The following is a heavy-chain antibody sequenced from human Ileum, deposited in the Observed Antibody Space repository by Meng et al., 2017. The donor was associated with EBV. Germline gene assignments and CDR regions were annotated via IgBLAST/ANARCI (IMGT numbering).Heavy chain of an antibody. V-gene: IGHV4-61*01. CDR3: AYYRVGRGGVGS. J-gene: IGHJ4*02. CDR1: GGPGGRGSYP. Sequence: QVRLQKPALERVKPSGHMPLTGCWSGGPGGRGSYPCCWCRQSPVGGLELIGNTYGSNINYSPSFQSRVTISIATAKNQLFLKLTSGTAADTAMYYCAYYRVGRGGVGSWGQGTLVTVSS. CDR2: TYGSNI. D-gene: IGHD3-16*01.